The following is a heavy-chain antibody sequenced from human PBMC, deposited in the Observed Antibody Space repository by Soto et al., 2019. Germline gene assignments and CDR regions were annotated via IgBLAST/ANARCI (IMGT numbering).Heavy chain of an antibody. V-gene: IGHV3-74*01. Sequence: EVQLVESGGGLVQPGVSLRLSCVASGFTFSSYWMHWVRQAPGKGLVWISSISNDGSSIYADPVKGRFTISRDNAKNTLYRQMNSLRAEDTAVYYCARLPNKSPQNWGQGTLVIVSP. CDR1: GFTFSSYW. CDR2: ISNDGSS. J-gene: IGHJ1*01. CDR3: ARLPNKSPQN.